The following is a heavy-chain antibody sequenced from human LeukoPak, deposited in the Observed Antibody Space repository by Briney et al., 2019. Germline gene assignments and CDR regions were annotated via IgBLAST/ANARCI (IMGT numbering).Heavy chain of an antibody. Sequence: EASVKVSCKASGYTFTNYDINWVRQAPGQGLEWMGWISAHNGNTNYAQKLQGRVTMTTDTSTSTAYMEMRSLRSDDTAVYYCARLAYGANYIDYWGQRTLVTVSS. J-gene: IGHJ4*02. CDR2: ISAHNGNT. D-gene: IGHD4-17*01. V-gene: IGHV1-18*01. CDR1: GYTFTNYD. CDR3: ARLAYGANYIDY.